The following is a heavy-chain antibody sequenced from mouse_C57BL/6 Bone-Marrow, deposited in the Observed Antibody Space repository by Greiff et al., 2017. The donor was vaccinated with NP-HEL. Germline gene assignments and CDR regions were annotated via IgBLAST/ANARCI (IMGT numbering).Heavy chain of an antibody. J-gene: IGHJ1*03. CDR2: IDPNSGGT. Sequence: QVQLQQPGADLVKPGASVKLSCKASGYTFTSYWMHWVKQRPGRGLEWIGRIDPNSGGTKLNEKFKTKATLTVDKPSSTAYMQLSSLTSEDSAVYYCARDYYGSRGWYFDVWGTGTTVTVSS. D-gene: IGHD1-1*01. CDR3: ARDYYGSRGWYFDV. CDR1: GYTFTSYW. V-gene: IGHV1-72*01.